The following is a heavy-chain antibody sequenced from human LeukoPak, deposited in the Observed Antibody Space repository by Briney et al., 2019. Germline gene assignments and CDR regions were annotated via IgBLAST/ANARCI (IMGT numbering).Heavy chain of an antibody. CDR3: ARGKQLVRHWFGP. CDR2: INHSGST. CDR1: GGSFSGYY. D-gene: IGHD1-1*01. Sequence: SETLSLTCAVFGGSFSGYYWSWIRQHPGKGLEWIGEINHSGSTNYNPSLKSRVTISADTSKNQFSLKLSSVTAADTAVYYCARGKQLVRHWFGPWGQGTLVTVSS. V-gene: IGHV4-34*01. J-gene: IGHJ5*02.